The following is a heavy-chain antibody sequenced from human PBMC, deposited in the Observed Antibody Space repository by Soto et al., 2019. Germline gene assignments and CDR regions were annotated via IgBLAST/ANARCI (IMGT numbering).Heavy chain of an antibody. Sequence: EVQLLESGGGLVQPGGSLRLSCAASGFTFSSYAMSWVRQAPGKRLEWVSAISGSGGSTYYADSVKGRFTISRDNSKNTLYLQMNSLRAEDTAVYYCAKPPSYSSGWYKDWYFDLWGRGTLVTVSS. D-gene: IGHD6-19*01. CDR3: AKPPSYSSGWYKDWYFDL. V-gene: IGHV3-23*01. J-gene: IGHJ2*01. CDR1: GFTFSSYA. CDR2: ISGSGGST.